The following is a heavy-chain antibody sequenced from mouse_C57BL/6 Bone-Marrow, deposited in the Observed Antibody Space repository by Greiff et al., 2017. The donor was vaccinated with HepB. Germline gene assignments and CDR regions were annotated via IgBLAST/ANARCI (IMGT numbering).Heavy chain of an antibody. D-gene: IGHD2-5*01. CDR1: GYTFTDYE. V-gene: IGHV1-15*01. J-gene: IGHJ3*01. CDR2: IDPETGGT. Sequence: VQLQQSGAELVRPGASVTLSCKASGYTFTDYEMHWVKQTPVHGLEWIGAIDPETGGTAYNQKFKGKAILTADKSSSTAYMELRSLTSEDSAVYYCTSSVYSNPPWFAYWGQGTLVTVSA. CDR3: TSSVYSNPPWFAY.